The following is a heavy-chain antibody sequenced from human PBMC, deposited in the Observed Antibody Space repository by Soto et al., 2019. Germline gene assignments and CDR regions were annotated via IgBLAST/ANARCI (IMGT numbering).Heavy chain of an antibody. V-gene: IGHV4-39*01. CDR2: VYYNGFT. J-gene: IGHJ5*02. D-gene: IGHD3-3*01. CDR1: GGSITNTNYY. Sequence: SETLSLTCTVSGGSITNTNYYWGWIRQPPGKGLEWIGNVYYNGFTYYNPSLKSRVTMFVDTSKKHFSLKMTSVTAADTAVYYCARQDDFWSGSNWFDPWGQGTLVTSPQ. CDR3: ARQDDFWSGSNWFDP.